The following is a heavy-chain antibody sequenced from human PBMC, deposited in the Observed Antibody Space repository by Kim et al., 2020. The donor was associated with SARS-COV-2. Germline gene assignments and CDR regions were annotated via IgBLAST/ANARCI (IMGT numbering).Heavy chain of an antibody. Sequence: GGSLRLSCAASGFTFSSYSMNWVRQAPGKGLEWVSSISSSSSYIYYADSVKGRFTISRDNAKNSLYLQMNSLRAEDTAVYYCARDSGYSSSWSLSYYYYGMDVWGQGTTVTVSS. CDR3: ARDSGYSSSWSLSYYYYGMDV. V-gene: IGHV3-21*01. CDR1: GFTFSSYS. D-gene: IGHD6-13*01. J-gene: IGHJ6*02. CDR2: ISSSSSYI.